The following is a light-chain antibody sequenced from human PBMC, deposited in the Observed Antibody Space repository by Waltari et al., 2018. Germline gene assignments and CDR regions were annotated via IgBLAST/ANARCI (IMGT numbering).Light chain of an antibody. Sequence: QSALTQPASVSGTPGQSITISCTGTTSDVGNYYLVSWYQPHPGKAPKLLICEVIKRPSGVSSRFTGSKSGSTASLIISGLQPDDEADYYCCSYAGRGTYVFGSGTKVTVL. CDR2: EVI. CDR3: CSYAGRGTYV. V-gene: IGLV2-23*02. J-gene: IGLJ1*01. CDR1: TSDVGNYYL.